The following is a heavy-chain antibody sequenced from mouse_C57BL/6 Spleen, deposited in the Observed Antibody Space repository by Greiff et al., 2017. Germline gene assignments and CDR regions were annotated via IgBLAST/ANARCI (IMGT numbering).Heavy chain of an antibody. CDR2: ISSDGGST. J-gene: IGHJ1*03. CDR1: EYEFPSHD. Sequence: EVMLVESGGGLVQPGESLKLSCESNEYEFPSHDMSWVRKTPEKRLELVAAISSDGGSTYYPDTMERRFIISRDNTKKTLYLQKSSLRSEDTAVNYCARQTGGKDWYFDVWGTGTTVTVSS. D-gene: IGHD4-1*01. CDR3: ARQTGGKDWYFDV. V-gene: IGHV5-2*01.